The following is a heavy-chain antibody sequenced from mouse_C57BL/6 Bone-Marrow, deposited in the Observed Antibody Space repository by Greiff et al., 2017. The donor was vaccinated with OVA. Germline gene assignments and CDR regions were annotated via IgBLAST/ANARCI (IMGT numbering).Heavy chain of an antibody. D-gene: IGHD1-1*01. CDR2: IWSDGST. V-gene: IGHV2-6*03. CDR1: GFSLTSYG. CDR3: ATDGSSYGGYAMDY. Sequence: QVQLKESGPGLVAPSQSLSITCTVSGFSLTSYGVHWVRQPPGKGLEWLVVIWSDGSTTYNSALKSRLSISKDNSKSQVFLKMNSLQTDDTAMYYCATDGSSYGGYAMDYWGQGTSVTVSS. J-gene: IGHJ4*01.